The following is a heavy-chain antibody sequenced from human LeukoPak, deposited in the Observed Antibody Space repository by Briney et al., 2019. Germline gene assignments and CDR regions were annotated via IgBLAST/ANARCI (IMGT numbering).Heavy chain of an antibody. V-gene: IGHV1-69*10. D-gene: IGHD6-13*01. CDR1: GGTFISYT. CDR3: ARDFSLYSSTSY. J-gene: IGHJ4*02. CDR2: IIPILGIT. Sequence: SVKVSCKASGGTFISYTISWGRQAPARGLEGMGGIIPILGITNYAQKFQGRVTITADKSTSTAYMQLSGLRAEDTAVYYCARDFSLYSSTSYWGQGTLVTVSS.